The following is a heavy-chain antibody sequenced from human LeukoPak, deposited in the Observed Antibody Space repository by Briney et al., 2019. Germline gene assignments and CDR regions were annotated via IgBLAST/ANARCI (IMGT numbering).Heavy chain of an antibody. V-gene: IGHV3-74*01. CDR3: ATTYYYDSSGYAGY. D-gene: IGHD3-22*01. CDR2: INSDGSST. CDR1: GFTFSTYW. Sequence: PGGSLRLSCAASGFTFSTYWMHWVRQAPGKGLVWVSRINSDGSSTSYTDPVKGRFTLSRDNAKNTLYLQMNSLGAEDTAVYYCATTYYYDSSGYAGYWGQGTLVTVSS. J-gene: IGHJ4*02.